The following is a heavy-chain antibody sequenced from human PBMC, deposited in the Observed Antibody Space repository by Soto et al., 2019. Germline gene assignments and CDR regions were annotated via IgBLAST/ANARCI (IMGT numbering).Heavy chain of an antibody. D-gene: IGHD2-8*01. V-gene: IGHV1-46*01. J-gene: IGHJ4*02. Sequence: ASVKVSCKASGYTFSTYYMHWVRQAPGQGYEWMGIINPSGGSTTYAQKFQGRVTMTRDTSTTTVYMELSSLKSEDTAVYYCARYDENGYYFVYWGQGTLEAVSS. CDR2: INPSGGST. CDR3: ARYDENGYYFVY. CDR1: GYTFSTYY.